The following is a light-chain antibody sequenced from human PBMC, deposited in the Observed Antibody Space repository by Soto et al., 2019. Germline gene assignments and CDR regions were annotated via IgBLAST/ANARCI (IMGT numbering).Light chain of an antibody. V-gene: IGLV2-11*01. J-gene: IGLJ1*01. CDR1: SSDVGGYNY. CDR2: DVS. CDR3: CPYAGSYTYV. Sequence: QSALTQPRSVSGSPGQSVTISCTGTSSDVGGYNYVSWYQQHPGRAPKVMIYDVSKRPSGVPDRFSGSKSGNTASLTISGLQAEDEADYYCCPYAGSYTYVFGTGTKVTVL.